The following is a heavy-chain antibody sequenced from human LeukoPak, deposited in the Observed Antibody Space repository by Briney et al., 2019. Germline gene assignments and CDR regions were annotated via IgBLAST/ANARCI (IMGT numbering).Heavy chain of an antibody. J-gene: IGHJ4*02. CDR3: AREGMATNPPDY. Sequence: ASVKVCCKASGGTFSSYAISWVRQAPGQGLEWMGRIIPILGIANYAQKFQGRVTITADKSTSTAYMELSSLRSEDTAVYYCAREGMATNPPDYWGQGTLVTVSS. V-gene: IGHV1-69*04. CDR2: IIPILGIA. D-gene: IGHD5-24*01. CDR1: GGTFSSYA.